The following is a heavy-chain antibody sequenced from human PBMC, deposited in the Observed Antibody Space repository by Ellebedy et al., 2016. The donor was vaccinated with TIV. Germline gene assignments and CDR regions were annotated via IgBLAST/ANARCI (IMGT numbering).Heavy chain of an antibody. J-gene: IGHJ6*02. V-gene: IGHV1-8*01. Sequence: AASVKVSCKASGYTFTSYDINWVRHATGQGLEWMGWMNPKSDNTGYAQTFQGRVTMTRNTSVSTAYMELSSLRSEDTAVYYCARDYTSSWRYYYYGMDVWGQGTTVTVSS. D-gene: IGHD6-13*01. CDR3: ARDYTSSWRYYYYGMDV. CDR1: GYTFTSYD. CDR2: MNPKSDNT.